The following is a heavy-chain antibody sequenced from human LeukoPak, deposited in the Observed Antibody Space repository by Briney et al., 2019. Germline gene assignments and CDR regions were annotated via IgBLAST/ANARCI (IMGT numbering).Heavy chain of an antibody. Sequence: SETLSLTCNVSGASIRSTTYYWGWIRQPPGKGLEWIGSIYYRANTGSTYYNPSLKSRLTISVDTSTNQFSLMLRSVTDADTAMYYCATMGGIYGSGSYGPGYYFDYWGQGTLVTVSS. D-gene: IGHD3-10*01. CDR1: GASIRSTTYY. CDR2: IYYRANTGST. V-gene: IGHV4-39*07. CDR3: ATMGGIYGSGSYGPGYYFDY. J-gene: IGHJ4*02.